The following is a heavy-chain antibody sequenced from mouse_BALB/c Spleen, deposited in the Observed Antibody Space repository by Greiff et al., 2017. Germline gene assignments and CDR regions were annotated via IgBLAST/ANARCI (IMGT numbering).Heavy chain of an antibody. J-gene: IGHJ2*01. CDR2: IRNKANGYTT. CDR3: ARGGTKGYFDY. Sequence: EVKLVESGGGLVQPGGSLRLSCATSGFTFTDYYMSWVRQPPGKALEWLGFIRNKANGYTTEYSASVKGRFTISRDNSQSILYLQMNTLRAEDSATYYCARGGTKGYFDYWGQGTTLTVSA. D-gene: IGHD3-3*01. V-gene: IGHV7-3*02. CDR1: GFTFTDYY.